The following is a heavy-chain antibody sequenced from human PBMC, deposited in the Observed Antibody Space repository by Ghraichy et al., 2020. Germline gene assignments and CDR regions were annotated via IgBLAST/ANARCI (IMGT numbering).Heavy chain of an antibody. CDR2: IYYSGST. D-gene: IGHD2-2*01. CDR1: GGSISSSSYY. J-gene: IGHJ4*02. CDR3: ARRGGFLVPAAAFDY. Sequence: SETLSLTCTVSGGSISSSSYYWGWIRQPPGKGLEWIGSIYYSGSTYYNPSLKSRVTISVDTSKNQFSLKLSSVTAADTAVYYCARRGGFLVPAAAFDYWGQGTLVTVSS. V-gene: IGHV4-39*01.